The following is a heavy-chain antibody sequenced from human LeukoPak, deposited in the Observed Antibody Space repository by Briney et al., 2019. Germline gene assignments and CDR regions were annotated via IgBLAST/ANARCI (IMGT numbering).Heavy chain of an antibody. Sequence: SETLSLTCAVYGGSFSGYYWSWIRQPPGKGLEWIGEINHSGSTNYNPSLKSRVTISVDTSKNQFSLKLSSVTAADTAVYYCAREVRYFDWSHRLDPWGQGTLVTVSS. J-gene: IGHJ5*02. CDR2: INHSGST. V-gene: IGHV4-34*01. CDR3: AREVRYFDWSHRLDP. D-gene: IGHD3-9*01. CDR1: GGSFSGYY.